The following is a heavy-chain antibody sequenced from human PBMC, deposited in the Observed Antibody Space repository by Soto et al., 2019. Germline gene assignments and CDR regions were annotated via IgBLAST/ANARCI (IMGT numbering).Heavy chain of an antibody. J-gene: IGHJ3*02. CDR2: ISSSSSYI. Sequence: GGSLRLSCAASGFTFSSYWMNWVRQAPGKGLEWVSSISSSSSYIYYADSVKGRFTISRDNAKNSLYLQMNSLRAEDTAVYYCAREGQMTTVTRDPFDIWGQGTMVTVSS. CDR1: GFTFSSYW. V-gene: IGHV3-21*01. CDR3: AREGQMTTVTRDPFDI. D-gene: IGHD4-17*01.